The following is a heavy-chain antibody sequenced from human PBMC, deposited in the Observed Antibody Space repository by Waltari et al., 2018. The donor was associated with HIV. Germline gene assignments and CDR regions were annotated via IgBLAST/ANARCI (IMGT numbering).Heavy chain of an antibody. CDR2: IKQDGSEK. V-gene: IGHV3-7*01. J-gene: IGHJ5*02. CDR3: AGRSPARRLNWFDP. CDR1: GFTFSSYW. D-gene: IGHD2-8*01. Sequence: EVQLVESGGGLVQPGGSLRLSCAASGFTFSSYWMSWVRQAPGKGLEWVANIKQDGSEKYYVDSMKGRFTISRDNAKNSLYLQINSLSAEDTAVYYCAGRSPARRLNWFDPWGQGTLVIVSS.